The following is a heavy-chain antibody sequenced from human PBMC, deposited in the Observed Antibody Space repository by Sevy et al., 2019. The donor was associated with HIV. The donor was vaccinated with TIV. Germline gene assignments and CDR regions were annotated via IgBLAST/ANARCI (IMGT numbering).Heavy chain of an antibody. CDR3: AKSQSSGWADY. J-gene: IGHJ4*02. CDR1: GFTFSDYY. Sequence: GGSLRLSCAASGFTFSDYYMSWIRQAPGKGLEWVSYISSRGSTIYYAYSVKGRFTISRDNAKNSLYLQMNSLRAEDTAVYYCAKSQSSGWADYWGQGTLVTVSS. CDR2: ISSRGSTI. V-gene: IGHV3-11*01. D-gene: IGHD6-19*01.